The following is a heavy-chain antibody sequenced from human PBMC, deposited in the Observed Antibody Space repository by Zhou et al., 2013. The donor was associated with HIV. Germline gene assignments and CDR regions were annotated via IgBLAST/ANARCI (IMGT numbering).Heavy chain of an antibody. CDR2: ISGYNGNT. D-gene: IGHD1-26*01. CDR1: GYTFPNYG. J-gene: IGHJ6*03. Sequence: QSQLVQSGAELKRPGPSVKVSCKASGYTFPNYGISWVRQAPGQGLEWMGWISGYNGNTNYAPKFQDRVTMTTDTSTSTAYMELTTLRADDTAVYYCARDGRGWHLGQYYYYMDVWGKGTTVTVSS. V-gene: IGHV1-18*01. CDR3: ARDGRGWHLGQYYYYMDV.